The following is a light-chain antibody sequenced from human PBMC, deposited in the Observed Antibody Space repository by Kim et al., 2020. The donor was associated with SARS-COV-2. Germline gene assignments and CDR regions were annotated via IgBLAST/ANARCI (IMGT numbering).Light chain of an antibody. Sequence: EIVMTQSPATLSVSPGERATLSCRASQSVSSNLAWYQQKPGQAPRLLIYGASTRATGIPARFSGSGSGTEFTLTISSLQSEDFAVYYCQGSDTFGQGTKLEI. CDR1: QSVSSN. V-gene: IGKV3-15*01. CDR3: QGSDT. J-gene: IGKJ2*01. CDR2: GAS.